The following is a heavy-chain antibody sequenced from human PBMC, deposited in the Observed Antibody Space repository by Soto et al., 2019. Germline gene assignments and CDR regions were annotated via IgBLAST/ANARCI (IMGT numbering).Heavy chain of an antibody. Sequence: QVQLVQSGAEVRKPGASVKVSCKASGYTFSDYYIHWVRQAPGQGLERMGWINPNSGGTKYAPKFQGGVTMTRDTSITTAYMELSRLRSGDTAVYYCAREPATAKPEGVDFWGQGTLVTVSS. CDR1: GYTFSDYY. CDR3: AREPATAKPEGVDF. D-gene: IGHD1-1*01. V-gene: IGHV1-2*02. CDR2: INPNSGGT. J-gene: IGHJ4*02.